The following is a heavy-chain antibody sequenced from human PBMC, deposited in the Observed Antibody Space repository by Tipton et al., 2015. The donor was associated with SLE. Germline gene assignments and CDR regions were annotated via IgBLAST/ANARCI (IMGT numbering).Heavy chain of an antibody. CDR3: AGAVGTVAGLRDY. D-gene: IGHD6-13*01. J-gene: IGHJ4*02. Sequence: TLSLTCAVYGGSFSGHYWSWIRQPPGKGLEWIGGINQSGSTNYNPSLHSLLIMSVDASKNQFSLKLSSVTAADAAIYYCAGAVGTVAGLRDYWGQGTLVTGSS. V-gene: IGHV4-34*01. CDR2: INQSGST. CDR1: GGSFSGHY.